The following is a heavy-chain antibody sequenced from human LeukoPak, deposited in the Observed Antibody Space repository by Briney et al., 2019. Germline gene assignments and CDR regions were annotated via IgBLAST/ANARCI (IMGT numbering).Heavy chain of an antibody. Sequence: PSETLSLTCTVSGGSISSYYWSWIRQPPGKGLEWIGYIYYSGSTNYNPSLKSRVTISVDTSKNQFSLKLSSVTAADTAVYYCARQADTAMVTGAFDIWAKGQWSPSLQ. J-gene: IGHJ3*02. D-gene: IGHD5-18*01. CDR3: ARQADTAMVTGAFDI. CDR1: GGSISSYY. V-gene: IGHV4-59*08. CDR2: IYYSGST.